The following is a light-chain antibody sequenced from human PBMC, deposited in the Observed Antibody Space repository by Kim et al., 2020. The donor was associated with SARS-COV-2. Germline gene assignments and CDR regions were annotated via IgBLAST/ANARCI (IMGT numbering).Light chain of an antibody. J-gene: IGKJ4*01. CDR2: DTS. CDR1: QSVSNY. V-gene: IGKV3-11*01. CDR3: QQRSNWPLT. Sequence: PGERATLSCRASQSVSNYLAWYQQKPGQAPRLLIYDTSNRATGIPARFSGSGSGSGTDFTLTISSLEPEDFAVYYFQQRSNWPLTFGGGTKVDIK.